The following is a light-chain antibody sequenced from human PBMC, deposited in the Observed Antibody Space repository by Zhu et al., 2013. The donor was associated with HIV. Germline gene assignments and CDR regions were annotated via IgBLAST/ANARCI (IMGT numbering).Light chain of an antibody. J-gene: IGKJ3*01. Sequence: DIQMTQSPSSLSASVGDRVTITCRASQSISSYLNWYQQKPGKAPKLLIYAASSLQSGVPSRFSGSGSGTDFTLTVYGLQPEDSATYYCQQTKSYPFSFGPGTKVDVK. CDR1: QSISSY. CDR2: AAS. V-gene: IGKV1-39*01. CDR3: QQTKSYPFS.